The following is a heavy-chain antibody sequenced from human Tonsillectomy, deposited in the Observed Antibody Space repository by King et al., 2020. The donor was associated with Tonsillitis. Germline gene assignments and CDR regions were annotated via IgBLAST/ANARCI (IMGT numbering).Heavy chain of an antibody. CDR2: ISGSGGST. J-gene: IGHJ4*02. CDR1: GFTFSSYA. V-gene: IGHV3-23*04. D-gene: IGHD1-1*01. Sequence: VQLVESGGGLVQPGGSLRLSCAASGFTFSSYAMSWVRQASGKGLEWVSAISGSGGSTFYADSVKGRFTISRDNSKNTVFLQMNSLRAEDTAVYYSERNLKAGFDYWGQGTLVTVSS. CDR3: ERNLKAGFDY.